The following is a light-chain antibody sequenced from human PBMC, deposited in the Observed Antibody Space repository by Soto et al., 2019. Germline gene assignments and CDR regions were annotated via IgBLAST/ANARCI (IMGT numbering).Light chain of an antibody. V-gene: IGKV1-5*03. J-gene: IGKJ1*01. CDR1: ASISSR. Sequence: DIHMTQSPSTLSSSLGDRVTITCRASASISSRLAWYQQQPGKAPKLLIYKSSILENGVPSRFSGGGSGTEFTLTISSLQPDDFATYYCQQYGAFGQGTKVDIK. CDR2: KSS. CDR3: QQYGA.